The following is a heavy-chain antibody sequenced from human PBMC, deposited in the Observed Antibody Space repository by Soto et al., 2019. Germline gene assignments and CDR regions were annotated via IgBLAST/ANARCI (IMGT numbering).Heavy chain of an antibody. Sequence: QVQLVQSGAEVKKPGSSVKVSCKASGGTFSSYAISWMRQAPGQGLEWMGGIIPIFGTANYAQKFQGRVTITADESTSTAYMELSSLRSEDTAVYYCAFQRHIEMATTLFDYWGQGTLVTVSS. CDR1: GGTFSSYA. CDR3: AFQRHIEMATTLFDY. V-gene: IGHV1-69*12. J-gene: IGHJ4*02. CDR2: IIPIFGTA. D-gene: IGHD5-12*01.